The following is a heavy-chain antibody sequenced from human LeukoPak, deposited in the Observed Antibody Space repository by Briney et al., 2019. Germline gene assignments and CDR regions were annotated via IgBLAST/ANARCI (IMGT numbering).Heavy chain of an antibody. V-gene: IGHV3-30*18. D-gene: IGHD1-26*01. J-gene: IGHJ4*02. CDR3: AKDGRGSYFLRANYYFDY. Sequence: GGSLRLSCAASGFTFSSYGMHWVRQAPGKGLEWVAVISYDGSNKYYADSVKGRFTISRDNSKNTLYLQMNSLRAEDTAVYYCAKDGRGSYFLRANYYFDYWGQGTLVTVSS. CDR2: ISYDGSNK. CDR1: GFTFSSYG.